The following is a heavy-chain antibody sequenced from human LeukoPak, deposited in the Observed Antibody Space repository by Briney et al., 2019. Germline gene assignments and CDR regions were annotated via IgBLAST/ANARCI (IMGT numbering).Heavy chain of an antibody. Sequence: GGSLRLSCAASGFTFSSYGMHWVRQAPGKGLEWVGFIRSKAYGGTTEYAASVKGRFTISRDDSKSIAYLQMNSLKTEDTAVYYCTRDGETHDYWGQGTLVTVSS. CDR2: IRSKAYGGTT. CDR1: GFTFSSYG. CDR3: TRDGETHDY. V-gene: IGHV3-49*04. J-gene: IGHJ4*02. D-gene: IGHD7-27*01.